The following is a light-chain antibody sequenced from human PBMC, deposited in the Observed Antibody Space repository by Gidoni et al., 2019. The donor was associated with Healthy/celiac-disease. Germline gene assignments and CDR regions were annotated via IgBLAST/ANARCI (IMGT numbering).Light chain of an antibody. V-gene: IGLV1-40*01. CDR2: GNS. J-gene: IGLJ1*01. CDR3: QSYDSSLSGLYV. CDR1: SSNIGAGYD. Sequence: QSVLTQPPSVSGAPGQRVTISCTGSSSNIGAGYDAHRYQQLPGTAPKLLIYGNSNRPSGVPDRFSGSKSGTSASLAITGLQTEDEADYYCQSYDSSLSGLYVFGTGTKVTVL.